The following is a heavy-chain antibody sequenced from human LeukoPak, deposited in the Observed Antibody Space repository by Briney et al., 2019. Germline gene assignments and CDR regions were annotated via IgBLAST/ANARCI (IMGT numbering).Heavy chain of an antibody. J-gene: IGHJ4*02. CDR1: GYTFTSYA. D-gene: IGHD4-17*01. V-gene: IGHV1-3*01. CDR3: AREGRYGDYSSY. Sequence: VSVKVSCKASGYTFTSYAIHWVRQAPGQRLEWMGWINAGDGDTKYSQKFQDRVTITRDTSASTAYMELSSLRSEDTAVYYCAREGRYGDYSSYWGQGTLVTVSS. CDR2: INAGDGDT.